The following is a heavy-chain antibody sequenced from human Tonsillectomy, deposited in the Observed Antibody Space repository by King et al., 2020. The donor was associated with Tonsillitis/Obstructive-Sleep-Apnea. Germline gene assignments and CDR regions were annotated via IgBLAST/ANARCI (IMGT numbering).Heavy chain of an antibody. CDR1: DFAFSTYW. Sequence: VQLVESGGALVQPWGSLRLSCAASDFAFSTYWMHWVRQAPGKGLVWVSCINSDGSRTTYADSVKGRFTISRDNAKNTVYLQIDSLRVEDTAVYYCARDRGYTSDYWGQGTLVTVSS. V-gene: IGHV3-74*01. CDR2: INSDGSRT. J-gene: IGHJ4*02. CDR3: ARDRGYTSDY. D-gene: IGHD3-10*01.